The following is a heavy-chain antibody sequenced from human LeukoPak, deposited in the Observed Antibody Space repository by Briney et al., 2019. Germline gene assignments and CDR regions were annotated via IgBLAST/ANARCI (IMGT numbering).Heavy chain of an antibody. J-gene: IGHJ4*02. D-gene: IGHD3-22*01. V-gene: IGHV3-7*01. CDR1: GFTFSSYW. CDR2: IKHDGSEK. Sequence: PGGSLRLSCAGSGFTFSSYWMSWVRQVPGKGLERVANIKHDGSEKYYVDSVKGRFTISRDDAKNSLNLQMNSLRAEDTAVYYCARGRLRDYWGQGTLVTVSS. CDR3: ARGRLRDY.